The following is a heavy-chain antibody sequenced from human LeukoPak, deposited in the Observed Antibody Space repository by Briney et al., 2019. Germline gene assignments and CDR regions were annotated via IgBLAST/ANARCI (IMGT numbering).Heavy chain of an antibody. J-gene: IGHJ4*01. V-gene: IGHV1-2*02. CDR3: ARARPYVFDY. D-gene: IGHD2-8*01. Sequence: ASVKVSCKASGYTCTAYYMHWVRQAPGQGLEWMGWINPNSGGTIYAQKFQGRVTMTRDTSISTAYMVLSSLRPDDTAVYYCARARPYVFDYWGHGTLVTVSS. CDR2: INPNSGGT. CDR1: GYTCTAYY.